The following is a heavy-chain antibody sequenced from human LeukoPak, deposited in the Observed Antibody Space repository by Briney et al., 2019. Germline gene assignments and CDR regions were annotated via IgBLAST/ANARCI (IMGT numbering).Heavy chain of an antibody. D-gene: IGHD1-26*01. V-gene: IGHV3-73*01. J-gene: IGHJ5*02. CDR1: GFTFSGSA. CDR2: IDKKDKGYATAT. Sequence: GGSLKLSYAASGFTFSGSAIHWVRQSSGKGLEWVGQIDKKDKGYATATAYAASVKGRFTISRDDSINTAYLQMKSLKTEDTALYYCTRDSGTYNWFDPWGQGTLVTVSS. CDR3: TRDSGTYNWFDP.